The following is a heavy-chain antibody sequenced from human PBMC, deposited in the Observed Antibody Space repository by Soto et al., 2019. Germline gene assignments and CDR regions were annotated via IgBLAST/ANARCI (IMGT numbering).Heavy chain of an antibody. V-gene: IGHV4-59*01. J-gene: IGHJ4*02. D-gene: IGHD5-12*01. CDR3: AREGLGDGYRNHFDY. CDR2: IYYSGST. CDR1: GGSMNSYY. Sequence: NPSETLSLTCTVSGGSMNSYYWNWIRQPPGKGLEWIGYIYYSGSTNYNPSLKSRVTISVDTSKNQFSLKLSSVTAADTALYYCAREGLGDGYRNHFDYWGQGTLVTVSS.